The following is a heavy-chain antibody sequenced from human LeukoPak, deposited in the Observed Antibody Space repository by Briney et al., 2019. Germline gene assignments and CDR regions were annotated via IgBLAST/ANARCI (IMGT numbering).Heavy chain of an antibody. V-gene: IGHV3-21*01. J-gene: IGHJ4*02. D-gene: IGHD5-18*01. CDR3: ARDGYSFGHDFDY. CDR2: ISSSSSYI. Sequence: GGSLRLSCAASGFTFSSYSMNWVRQAPGKGLEWVSSISSSSSYIYYADSVKGRFTISRDNAKNTLYLQMNSLRAEDTAVYYCARDGYSFGHDFDYWGQGTLVTVSS. CDR1: GFTFSSYS.